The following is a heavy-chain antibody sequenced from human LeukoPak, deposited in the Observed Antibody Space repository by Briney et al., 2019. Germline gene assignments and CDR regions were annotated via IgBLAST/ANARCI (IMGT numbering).Heavy chain of an antibody. D-gene: IGHD5-24*01. CDR1: GYTFTGYY. V-gene: IGHV1-2*02. CDR3: ARQRRDGYNYYYYYGMDV. J-gene: IGHJ6*02. CDR2: INPNSGGT. Sequence: ASVKVSCKASGYTFTGYYMHWVRQAPGQGLEWMGWINPNSGGTSYAQKFQGRVTMTRDTSISTAYMELSRLRSDDTAVYYCARQRRDGYNYYYYYGMDVWGQGTTVTVSS.